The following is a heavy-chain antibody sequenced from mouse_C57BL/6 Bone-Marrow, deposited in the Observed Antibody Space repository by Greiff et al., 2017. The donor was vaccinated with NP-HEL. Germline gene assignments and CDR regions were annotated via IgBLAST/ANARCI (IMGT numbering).Heavy chain of an antibody. CDR1: GYTFTSYW. Sequence: QVQLQQPGAELVMPGASVKLSCKASGYTFTSYWMHWVKQRPGQGLEWIGELDPSDSYTNYNQKFKGKSTLTVDKSSSTAYMQLSSLTSEDSAVYYGAREDGYYFYAMDYWGQGTSVTVSS. J-gene: IGHJ4*01. V-gene: IGHV1-69*01. CDR3: AREDGYYFYAMDY. CDR2: LDPSDSYT. D-gene: IGHD2-3*01.